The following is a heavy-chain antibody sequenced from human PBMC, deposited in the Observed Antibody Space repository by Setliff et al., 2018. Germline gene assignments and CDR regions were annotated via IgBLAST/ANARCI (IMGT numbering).Heavy chain of an antibody. CDR1: GYSISSGFY. V-gene: IGHV4-38-2*01. J-gene: IGHJ4*02. CDR2: IYHSGTT. CDR3: ARQGEYSRRFGY. D-gene: IGHD4-4*01. Sequence: SETLSLTCAVSGYSISSGFYWGWIRQPPGKGLEWIRSIYHSGTTYYNPSLKSRVTIFVDTSKNQFSLRLTSVTAADTAIYYCARQGEYSRRFGYWGQGILVTVSS.